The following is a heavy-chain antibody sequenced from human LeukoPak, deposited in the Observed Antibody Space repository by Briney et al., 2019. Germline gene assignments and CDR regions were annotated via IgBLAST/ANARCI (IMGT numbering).Heavy chain of an antibody. CDR3: ARDGGVY. V-gene: IGHV3-53*01. Sequence: GGSLRLSCAASGFTFNSYWMSWVRQAPGKGLEWVSVIYSGGSTYYADSVKGRFTISRDNSKNTLYLQMNSLRAEDTAVYYCARDGGVYWGQGTLVTVSS. J-gene: IGHJ4*02. D-gene: IGHD2-15*01. CDR1: GFTFNSYW. CDR2: IYSGGST.